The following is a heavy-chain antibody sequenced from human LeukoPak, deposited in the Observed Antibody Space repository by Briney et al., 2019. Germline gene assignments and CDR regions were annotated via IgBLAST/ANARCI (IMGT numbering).Heavy chain of an antibody. V-gene: IGHV4-34*01. D-gene: IGHD2-2*01. CDR1: GGSFSGYY. Sequence: SETLSLTCAVHGGSFSGYYWSWIRQPPGKGLEWIGEINHSGSTNYNPSLKSRVTISVDTSKNQFSLKLSSVTAADTAVYYCARVRSRYCSSTSCTQAYMDVWGQGTTVTVSS. CDR3: ARVRSRYCSSTSCTQAYMDV. CDR2: INHSGST. J-gene: IGHJ6*02.